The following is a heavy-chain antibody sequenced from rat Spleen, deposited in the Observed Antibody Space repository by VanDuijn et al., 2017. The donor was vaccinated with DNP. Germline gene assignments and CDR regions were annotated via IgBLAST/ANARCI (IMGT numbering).Heavy chain of an antibody. D-gene: IGHD1-10*01. CDR1: GFTFSYYG. J-gene: IGHJ3*01. CDR2: ISYFGDNT. Sequence: EVQLVESGGGLVQPGRSMKLSCAASGFTFSYYGMAWVRQAPTKGLELVAYISYFGDNTYSGDSVKGRFTVSRDNAKSSLYLQMDSLRSEDTATYYCATQGQLGITWFAYWGQGTLVTVSS. V-gene: IGHV5-25*01. CDR3: ATQGQLGITWFAY.